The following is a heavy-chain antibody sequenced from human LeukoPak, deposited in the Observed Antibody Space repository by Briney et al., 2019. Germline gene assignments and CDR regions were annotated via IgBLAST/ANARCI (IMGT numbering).Heavy chain of an antibody. CDR2: ISWNSGSI. Sequence: GRSLRLSCAASGFTFDDYAMHWVRQAPGKGLEWVSGISWNSGSIGYADSVKGRFTISRDNAKNSLYLQMNSLRAEDTALYYCAKAAAGTSPDYWGQGTLVTVSS. D-gene: IGHD6-13*01. V-gene: IGHV3-9*01. CDR1: GFTFDDYA. J-gene: IGHJ4*02. CDR3: AKAAAGTSPDY.